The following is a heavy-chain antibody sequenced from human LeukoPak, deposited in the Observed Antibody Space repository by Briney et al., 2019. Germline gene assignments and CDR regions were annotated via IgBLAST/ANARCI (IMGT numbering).Heavy chain of an antibody. Sequence: GASVKVSCKASGYSFTTYHIHWVRQAPGQGLEWMGIIKDSGTTIYPQKFQGRVTMTRDTSTSTAYMELRSLRSDDTAVYYCARGLGVVTAQSEQPKPRYFDLWGRGTQVTVSS. D-gene: IGHD2-21*02. CDR3: ARGLGVVTAQSEQPKPRYFDL. CDR1: GYSFTTYH. V-gene: IGHV1-46*01. J-gene: IGHJ2*01. CDR2: IKDSGTT.